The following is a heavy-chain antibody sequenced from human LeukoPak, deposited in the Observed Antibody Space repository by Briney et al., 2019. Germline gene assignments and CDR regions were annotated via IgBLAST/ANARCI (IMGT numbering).Heavy chain of an antibody. CDR1: GFTFSSYG. J-gene: IGHJ4*02. Sequence: GGSLRLSCAASGFTFSSYGMHWVRQAPGKGLEWVAVISYDGSNKYYADSVKGRFTISRDNSKNTLYLQMNSLRAEDTAVYYCAKDKTYYYDSSRSYYFDYWGQGTLVTVSS. CDR3: AKDKTYYYDSSRSYYFDY. CDR2: ISYDGSNK. V-gene: IGHV3-30*18. D-gene: IGHD3-22*01.